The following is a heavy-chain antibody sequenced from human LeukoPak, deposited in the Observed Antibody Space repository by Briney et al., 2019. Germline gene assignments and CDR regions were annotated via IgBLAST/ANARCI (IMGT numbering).Heavy chain of an antibody. J-gene: IGHJ5*02. V-gene: IGHV4-34*01. D-gene: IGHD3-22*01. CDR1: GGSFSGYY. Sequence: SETLSLTCAVYGGSFSGYYWSWIRQPPGKGLEGIGEINHSGSTNYNPSLKSRVTISVDTSKNQFSLKLSSVTDADTAVYYCARGRYYYDSSGSPGWFDPWGQGTLVTVSS. CDR2: INHSGST. CDR3: ARGRYYYDSSGSPGWFDP.